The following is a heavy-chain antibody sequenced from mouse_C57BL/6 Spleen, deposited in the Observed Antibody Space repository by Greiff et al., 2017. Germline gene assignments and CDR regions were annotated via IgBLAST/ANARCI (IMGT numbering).Heavy chain of an antibody. V-gene: IGHV1-42*01. CDR1: GYSFTGYY. D-gene: IGHD1-1*01. CDR2: INPSTGGT. CDR3: ARSTTVVGGYAMDY. Sequence: VQLQQSGPELVKPGASVKISCKASGYSFTGYYMNWVKQSPEKSLEWIGEINPSTGGTTYNQKFKAKATLTVDKSSSTAYMQLKSLTSEDSAVXYCARSTTVVGGYAMDYWGQGTSVTVAS. J-gene: IGHJ4*01.